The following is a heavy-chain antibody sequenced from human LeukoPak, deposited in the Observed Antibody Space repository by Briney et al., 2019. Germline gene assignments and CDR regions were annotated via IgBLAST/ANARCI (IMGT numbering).Heavy chain of an antibody. J-gene: IGHJ3*02. CDR3: ATHYYDSSGYWNAFDI. V-gene: IGHV4-39*01. D-gene: IGHD3-22*01. CDR1: GGSISSSGYY. Sequence: PSETLSLTCTVSGGSISSSGYYWGWIRQPPGKGLEWIGSIYYSGSTYYNPSLKSRVTISVDTSKNQFSLKLSSVTAADTAVYYCATHYYDSSGYWNAFDIWGQGTMVTVSS. CDR2: IYYSGST.